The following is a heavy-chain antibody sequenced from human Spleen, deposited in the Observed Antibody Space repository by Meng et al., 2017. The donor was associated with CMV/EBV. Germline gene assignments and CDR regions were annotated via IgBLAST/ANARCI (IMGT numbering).Heavy chain of an antibody. J-gene: IGHJ4*02. CDR2: INPSGGSA. Sequence: ALVKVSCKASGYTFTSYYMHWVRQAPGQGLEWMGIINPSGGSASYAQKFQGRVTLTTDTSTSTAYMELRRLRSDDTAVYFCARDRYNWDFDYWGQGTLVTVSS. CDR3: ARDRYNWDFDY. CDR1: GYTFTSYY. D-gene: IGHD1-1*01. V-gene: IGHV1-46*01.